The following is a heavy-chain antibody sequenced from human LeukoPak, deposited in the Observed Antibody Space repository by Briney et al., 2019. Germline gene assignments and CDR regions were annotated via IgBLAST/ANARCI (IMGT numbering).Heavy chain of an antibody. Sequence: GGSLRLSCAASGFSFSSYAMSWVRQAPGKGLEWVSAISGIGGSTYYADSVKGRSTISRDNSKNTPYLQMNSRIAEDPTVYYRAKHFCHSVLDVVISYWGQGTLVTVSS. J-gene: IGHJ4*02. CDR1: GFSFSSYA. CDR3: AKHFCHSVLDVVISY. CDR2: ISGIGGST. D-gene: IGHD3-22*01. V-gene: IGHV3-23*01.